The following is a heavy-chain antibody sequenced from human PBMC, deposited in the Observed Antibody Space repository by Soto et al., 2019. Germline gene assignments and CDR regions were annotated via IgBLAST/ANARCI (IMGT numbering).Heavy chain of an antibody. CDR2: MNPNSGNT. V-gene: IGHV1-8*01. CDR1: GYTFTSYD. D-gene: IGHD3-3*01. CDR3: ARGLQDTSFGVVIIEGNWFDP. J-gene: IGHJ5*02. Sequence: ASVKVSCKASGYTFTSYDINWVRQATGQGLEWMGWMNPNSGNTGYAQKFQGIVTMTRNTSISTAYMELSSLRSEDTAVYYCARGLQDTSFGVVIIEGNWFDPWGQGTLVTVSS.